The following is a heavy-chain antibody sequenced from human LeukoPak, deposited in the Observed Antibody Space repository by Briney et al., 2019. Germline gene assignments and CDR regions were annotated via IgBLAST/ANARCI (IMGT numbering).Heavy chain of an antibody. CDR3: ARGASIAVAGTASFDY. D-gene: IGHD6-19*01. Sequence: SETLSLTCTVSGYSINSGYYWGWIRQPPGKGLEWIGSIYHSGSTYYNPSLKSRVTISVDTSKNQFSLELSSVTAADTAVYYCARGASIAVAGTASFDYWGQGTLVTVSS. J-gene: IGHJ4*02. CDR1: GYSINSGYY. V-gene: IGHV4-38-2*02. CDR2: IYHSGST.